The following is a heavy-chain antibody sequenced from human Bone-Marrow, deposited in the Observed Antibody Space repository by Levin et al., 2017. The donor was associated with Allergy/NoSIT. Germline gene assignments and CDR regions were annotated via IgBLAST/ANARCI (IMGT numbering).Heavy chain of an antibody. Sequence: SCTVSGGSISSSSYYWGWIRQPPGQGLEWIGSIYYSGSTYYNPSLKSRVTISVDTSKNQFSLKLSSVTAADTAVYHCAREVFGFEQLGVDYWGQGTLVTVSS. V-gene: IGHV4-39*07. CDR3: AREVFGFEQLGVDY. D-gene: IGHD6-13*01. CDR2: IYYSGST. CDR1: GGSISSSSYY. J-gene: IGHJ4*02.